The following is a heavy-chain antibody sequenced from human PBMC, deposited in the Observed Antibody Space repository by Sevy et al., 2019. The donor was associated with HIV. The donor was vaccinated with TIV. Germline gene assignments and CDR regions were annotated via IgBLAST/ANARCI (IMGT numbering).Heavy chain of an antibody. V-gene: IGHV3-7*01. D-gene: IGHD7-27*01. J-gene: IGHJ6*02. CDR2: IKQDGSVK. CDR3: ATEKIANWDPLTRYYYFYGMDV. Sequence: GGSLRLSCAASGFTFSSYWMSWVRQAPGKGLEWVANIKQDGSVKYYVDSVKGRFTVSRDNAKNSLYLQMNSLRAEDTAVYYCATEKIANWDPLTRYYYFYGMDVWGPGTTVTVSS. CDR1: GFTFSSYW.